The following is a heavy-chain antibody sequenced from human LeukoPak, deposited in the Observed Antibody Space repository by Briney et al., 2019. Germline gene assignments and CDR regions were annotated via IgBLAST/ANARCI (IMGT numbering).Heavy chain of an antibody. V-gene: IGHV3-48*03. Sequence: GGSLRLSCAAFGFTFSSYEMNWVRQAPGKGLEWVSYISSSGSTIYYADSVKGRFTISRDNAKNSLYLQMNSLRAEDTAVYYCASGDDYFDYWGQGTLVTVSS. CDR2: ISSSGSTI. J-gene: IGHJ4*02. CDR3: ASGDDYFDY. D-gene: IGHD7-27*01. CDR1: GFTFSSYE.